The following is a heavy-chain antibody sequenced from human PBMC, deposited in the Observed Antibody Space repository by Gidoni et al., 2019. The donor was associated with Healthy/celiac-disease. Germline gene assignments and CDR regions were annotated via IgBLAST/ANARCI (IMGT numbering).Heavy chain of an antibody. V-gene: IGHV3-21*01. Sequence: EVQLVESGGGLVKPGGALRLSCAASGFTFSSYSMNWVRQAPGKGLEWVSSISSSSSYIYYADSVKGRFTISRDNAKNSLYLQMNSLRAEDTAVYYCARGDRSGSYFWHRQYYFDYWGQGTLVTVSS. J-gene: IGHJ4*02. CDR1: GFTFSSYS. D-gene: IGHD1-26*01. CDR3: ARGDRSGSYFWHRQYYFDY. CDR2: ISSSSSYI.